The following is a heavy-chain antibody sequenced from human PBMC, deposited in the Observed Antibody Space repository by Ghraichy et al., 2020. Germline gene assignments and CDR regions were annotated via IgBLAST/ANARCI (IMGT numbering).Heavy chain of an antibody. Sequence: SQTLSLTCTVSGGSISSYYWSWIRQPPGKGLEWIGYIYYSGSTNYNPSLKSRVTISVDTSKNQFSLKLSSVTAADTAVYYCARGFRARSSSGPSGGRGWFDPWGQGTLVTVSS. V-gene: IGHV4-59*01. CDR2: IYYSGST. CDR3: ARGFRARSSSGPSGGRGWFDP. D-gene: IGHD6-13*01. CDR1: GGSISSYY. J-gene: IGHJ5*02.